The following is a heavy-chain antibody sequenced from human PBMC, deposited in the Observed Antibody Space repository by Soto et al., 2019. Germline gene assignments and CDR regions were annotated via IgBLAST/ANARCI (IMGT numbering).Heavy chain of an antibody. J-gene: IGHJ6*03. D-gene: IGHD1-26*01. V-gene: IGHV3-23*01. CDR1: GFTFSSYA. CDR3: AKTVGSRDYYMDV. CDR2: ISGSGGST. Sequence: GGSLRLSCAASGFTFSSYAMSWVRQAPGKGLEWVSAISGSGGSTYYADSVKGRFTISRDNSKNTLYLQMNRLRAEDTAGYYCAKTVGSRDYYMDVWGKGTTVTVSS.